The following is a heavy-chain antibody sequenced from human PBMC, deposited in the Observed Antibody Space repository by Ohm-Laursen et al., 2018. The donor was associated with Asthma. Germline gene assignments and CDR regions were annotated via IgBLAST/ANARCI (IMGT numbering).Heavy chain of an antibody. D-gene: IGHD3-22*01. V-gene: IGHV3-21*01. Sequence: SLRLSCSASGYTFSRYSIHWVRQIPGKGLEWVASISTASSFIYYADSVRGRFTTSRDNARNSVYLQMNSLRAEDKAAYYCARDRSRSGHYPRPHDYWGQGTLITVSS. J-gene: IGHJ4*02. CDR1: GYTFSRYS. CDR2: ISTASSFI. CDR3: ARDRSRSGHYPRPHDY.